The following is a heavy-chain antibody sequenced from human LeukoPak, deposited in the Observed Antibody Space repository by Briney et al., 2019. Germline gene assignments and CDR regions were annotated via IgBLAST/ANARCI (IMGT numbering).Heavy chain of an antibody. D-gene: IGHD6-13*01. CDR1: GYTFSGYY. Sequence: ASVKVSCKASGYTFSGYYMHWVRQAPGQGLEWMGWINPNSGGTNYAQKFQGRVTMTRDTSISTAYMELSRLRSDDTAVYHCARDLSSWYDDDWFDPWGQGTLVTVSS. J-gene: IGHJ5*02. V-gene: IGHV1-2*02. CDR2: INPNSGGT. CDR3: ARDLSSWYDDDWFDP.